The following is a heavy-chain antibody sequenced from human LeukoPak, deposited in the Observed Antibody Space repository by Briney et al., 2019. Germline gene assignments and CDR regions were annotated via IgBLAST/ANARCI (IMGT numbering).Heavy chain of an antibody. V-gene: IGHV3-21*01. Sequence: PGRSLRLSCAASGFTFDDYAMHWVRQAPGKGLEWVSSISSSSSYIYYADSVKGRFTISRDNAKNSLYLQMNSLRAEDTAVYYCARVGYSGYDLAPFDCWGQGTLVTVSS. CDR3: ARVGYSGYDLAPFDC. J-gene: IGHJ4*02. CDR2: ISSSSSYI. D-gene: IGHD5-12*01. CDR1: GFTFDDYA.